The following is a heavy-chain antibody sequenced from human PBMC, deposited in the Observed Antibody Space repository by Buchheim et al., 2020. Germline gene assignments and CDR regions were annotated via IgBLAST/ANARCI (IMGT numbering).Heavy chain of an antibody. D-gene: IGHD3-3*01. CDR3: ARDGVFLEWGLYYYYYGMDV. CDR2: ISSSSSTI. Sequence: EVQLVESGGGLVQPGGSLRLSCAASGFTFSSYSMNWVRQAPGKGLEWVSYISSSSSTIYYADSVKGRFTIPRDNAKNSLYLQMNSLRAEDTAVYYCARDGVFLEWGLYYYYYGMDVWGQGTT. CDR1: GFTFSSYS. V-gene: IGHV3-48*04. J-gene: IGHJ6*02.